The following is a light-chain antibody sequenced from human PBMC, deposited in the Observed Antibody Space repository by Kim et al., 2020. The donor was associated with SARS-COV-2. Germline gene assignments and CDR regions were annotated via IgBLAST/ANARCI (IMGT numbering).Light chain of an antibody. V-gene: IGKV3D-20*01. CDR1: QGGSSSC. J-gene: IGKJ2*01. CDR3: QQYGSSPLMYT. CDR2: DAS. Sequence: PGEIAALASGASQGGSSSCLAWYQQKPGLAHRLHIYDASSSDIGIPDRFRGSGSGTDFNFTISRRGPEDFEVYYCQQYGSSPLMYTFGQGTKLEI.